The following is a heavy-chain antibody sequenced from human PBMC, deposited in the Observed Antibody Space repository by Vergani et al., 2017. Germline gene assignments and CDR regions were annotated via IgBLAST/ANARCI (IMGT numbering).Heavy chain of an antibody. V-gene: IGHV4-39*01. J-gene: IGHJ3*02. D-gene: IGHD1-26*01. Sequence: QLQLQESGPGLVKPSETLSLTCTVSGCSISSSSYYWGWIRQPPGKGLEWIGSIYYSGSTYYNPSLKSRVTISVDTSKNQFSLKLSSVTAADTAVYYCASGRGSRRMAFDIWGQGTMVTVSS. CDR1: GCSISSSSYY. CDR3: ASGRGSRRMAFDI. CDR2: IYYSGST.